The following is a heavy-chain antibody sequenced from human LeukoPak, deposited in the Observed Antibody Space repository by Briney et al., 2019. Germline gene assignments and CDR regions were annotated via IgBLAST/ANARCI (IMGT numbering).Heavy chain of an antibody. V-gene: IGHV3-74*01. D-gene: IGHD6-19*01. Sequence: PGGTLRLSCAASGFIFSSHGMNWARQAPGKGLVWVSRINSDARSTSYADSVKGRFTISRDNAKNTLYLQMNSLRAEDTAVYYCARGADTGYSSDSWGQGTLVTVSS. CDR1: GFIFSSHG. CDR2: INSDARST. CDR3: ARGADTGYSSDS. J-gene: IGHJ5*02.